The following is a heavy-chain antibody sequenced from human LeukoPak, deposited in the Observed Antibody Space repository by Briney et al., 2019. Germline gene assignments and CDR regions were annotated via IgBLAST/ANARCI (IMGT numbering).Heavy chain of an antibody. J-gene: IGHJ6*03. CDR1: GGSISISSYY. D-gene: IGHD3-3*01. V-gene: IGHV4-39*01. Sequence: PSETLSLTCSVSGGSISISSYYWGWIRQPPGKGLEWIGNIYYSGSTYYNPSLKSRVTLSVDTSKNQFSLKLSSATAADMAVYYCARQAYYDSYMDVWGKGTTVTASS. CDR2: IYYSGST. CDR3: ARQAYYDSYMDV.